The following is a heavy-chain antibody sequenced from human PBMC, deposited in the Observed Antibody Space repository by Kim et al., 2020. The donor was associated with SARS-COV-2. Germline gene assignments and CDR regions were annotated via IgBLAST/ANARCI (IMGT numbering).Heavy chain of an antibody. CDR1: GGSFSGYY. D-gene: IGHD3-10*01. J-gene: IGHJ4*02. Sequence: SETLSLTCAVYGGSFSGYYWSWIRQPPGKGLEWIGEINHSGSTNYNPSLKSRVTISVDTSKNQFSLKLSSVTAADTAVYYCARYYYGSEKIGGDYWGQRTLVTVSS. V-gene: IGHV4-34*01. CDR2: INHSGST. CDR3: ARYYYGSEKIGGDY.